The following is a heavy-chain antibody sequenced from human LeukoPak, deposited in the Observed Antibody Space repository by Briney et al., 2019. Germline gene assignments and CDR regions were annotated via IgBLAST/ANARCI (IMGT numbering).Heavy chain of an antibody. V-gene: IGHV3-23*01. Sequence: PGGSLRLSCIASGFTFSGFAMSWVRQAPGKGLEWVSAISAGGGSTYFADSVKGRFTISRDNSKSTLYLQMNSLRAEDTAVYYCVKDYYDSVRPLFDHWGQGTLVTVSS. CDR1: GFTFSGFA. J-gene: IGHJ4*02. D-gene: IGHD3-22*01. CDR3: VKDYYDSVRPLFDH. CDR2: ISAGGGST.